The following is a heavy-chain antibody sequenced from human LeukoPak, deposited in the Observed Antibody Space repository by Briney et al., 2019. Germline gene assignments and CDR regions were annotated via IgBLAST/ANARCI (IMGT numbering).Heavy chain of an antibody. Sequence: GGSLRLSCAASGFTFSSYEMNWVRQAPGEGLEWISYISSRGGTIKYADSVKGRFTISRDNAKNSLYLQMNSLRAEETGVYYCARISGWYCDYWGQGTLVTVSS. CDR1: GFTFSSYE. D-gene: IGHD6-19*01. J-gene: IGHJ4*02. V-gene: IGHV3-48*03. CDR3: ARISGWYCDY. CDR2: ISSRGGTI.